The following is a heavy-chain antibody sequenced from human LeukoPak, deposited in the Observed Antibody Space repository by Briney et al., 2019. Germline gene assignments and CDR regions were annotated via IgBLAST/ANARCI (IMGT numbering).Heavy chain of an antibody. CDR2: ISGSGGST. V-gene: IGHV3-23*01. CDR1: GFTFSSYE. J-gene: IGHJ4*02. D-gene: IGHD6-6*01. Sequence: GGSLRLSCAASGFTFSSYEMNWVRQAPGKGLEWVSAISGSGGSTYYADSVKGLFTISRDNSKNTLYLQMNSLRAEDTAVYYCAKHIGAARPPNWGQGTLVTVSS. CDR3: AKHIGAARPPN.